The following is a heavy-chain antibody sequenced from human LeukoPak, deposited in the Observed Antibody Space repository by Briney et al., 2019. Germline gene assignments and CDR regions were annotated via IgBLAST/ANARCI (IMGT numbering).Heavy chain of an antibody. CDR2: IIPIFGTA. D-gene: IGHD3-22*01. V-gene: IGHV1-69*06. J-gene: IGHJ1*01. CDR1: GGTFSSYA. CDR3: ARDADDSEYFQH. Sequence: SVKVSCKASGGTFSSYAISWVRQAPGQGLEWMGGIIPIFGTANYAQKFQGRVTITADKSTSTAYMELSSLRSEDTAVYYCARDADDSEYFQHWGQGTLVTVSS.